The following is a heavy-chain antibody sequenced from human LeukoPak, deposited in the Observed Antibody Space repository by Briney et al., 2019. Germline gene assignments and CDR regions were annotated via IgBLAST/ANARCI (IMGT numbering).Heavy chain of an antibody. D-gene: IGHD2-2*01. CDR2: ISTNTGNP. Sequence: GASVKVSCKASGYTFTSYAMNWVRQAPGQGLEWMGWISTNTGNPTYAQGFTGRFVFSLDTSVSTAYLQISSLKAEDTAVYYCATVGGGPFDIVVVPAAIEFDYWGQGTLVTVSS. V-gene: IGHV7-4-1*02. CDR3: ATVGGGPFDIVVVPAAIEFDY. J-gene: IGHJ4*02. CDR1: GYTFTSYA.